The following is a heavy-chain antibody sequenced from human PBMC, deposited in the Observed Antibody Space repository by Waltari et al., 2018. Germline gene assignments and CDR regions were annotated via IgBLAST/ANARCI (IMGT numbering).Heavy chain of an antibody. V-gene: IGHV4-34*01. CDR2: INHSGST. CDR1: GGSFSGYY. J-gene: IGHJ4*02. CDR3: ARGSTTHTMIVVAPDY. Sequence: VQLQQWGAGLLKPSEPLSLTCAVSGGSFSGYYWSWSRQPPGKGLEWIGEINHSGSTNYNASLKSRVTISVDTSKNQFTLKLRSVTAADTAVYYCARGSTTHTMIVVAPDYWGQGTLVTVSS. D-gene: IGHD3-22*01.